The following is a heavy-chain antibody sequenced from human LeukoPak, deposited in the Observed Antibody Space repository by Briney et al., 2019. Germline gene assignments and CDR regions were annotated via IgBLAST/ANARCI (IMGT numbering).Heavy chain of an antibody. CDR3: ANTRYRGHFDY. D-gene: IGHD3-9*01. V-gene: IGHV3-48*03. CDR2: ISSSGSTI. Sequence: GGSLRLSCTASGFTFSSYEMNWVRQATGKGLEWVSYISSSGSTIYYADSVKGRFTISRDNAKNSLYLQMNSLRAEDTAVYYCANTRYRGHFDYWGQGTLVTVSS. J-gene: IGHJ4*02. CDR1: GFTFSSYE.